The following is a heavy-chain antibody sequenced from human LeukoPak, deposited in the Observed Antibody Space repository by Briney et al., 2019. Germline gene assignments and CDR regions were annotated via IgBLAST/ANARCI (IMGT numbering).Heavy chain of an antibody. CDR2: TAYDGSNK. V-gene: IGHV3-30-3*01. CDR1: GFTFNRYP. D-gene: IGHD3-10*01. J-gene: IGHJ4*02. CDR3: ARDPEYYGSGYFDY. Sequence: PGGSLRLSCAASGFTFNRYPLHWVRQAPGKGLEWLAVTAYDGSNKHLADSVKGRFTISRDNSKNTLYLQMNSLRDEDTAVYYCARDPEYYGSGYFDYWGQGTLVTVSS.